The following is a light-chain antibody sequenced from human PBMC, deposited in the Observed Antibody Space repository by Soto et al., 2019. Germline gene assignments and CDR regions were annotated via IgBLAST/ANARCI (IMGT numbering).Light chain of an antibody. V-gene: IGKV1-33*01. J-gene: IGKJ5*01. CDR1: QDISNY. Sequence: DIQMTQSPSSLSASVGDRVTITCQASQDISNYLYWYQQKPGKDPKLLIFDASNSDTGDPSRFSGSGSGKDFTFTISSLQPEDIATYYCQQYDNLPITFGQGTRLEIK. CDR3: QQYDNLPIT. CDR2: DAS.